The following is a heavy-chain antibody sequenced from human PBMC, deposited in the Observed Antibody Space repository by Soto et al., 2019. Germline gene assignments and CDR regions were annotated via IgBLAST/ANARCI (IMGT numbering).Heavy chain of an antibody. J-gene: IGHJ4*02. V-gene: IGHV3-73*01. D-gene: IGHD6-19*01. CDR1: GFTFSGSA. CDR2: IRSKANSYAT. Sequence: EVQLVESGGGLVQPGGSPKLSCAASGFTFSGSAMHWVRQASGKGLEWVGRIRSKANSYATAYAASVKGRFTISRDDSKKTAYLQMNSLKTEDTAVYYCTSIKAVAGPVWGQGTLVTVSS. CDR3: TSIKAVAGPV.